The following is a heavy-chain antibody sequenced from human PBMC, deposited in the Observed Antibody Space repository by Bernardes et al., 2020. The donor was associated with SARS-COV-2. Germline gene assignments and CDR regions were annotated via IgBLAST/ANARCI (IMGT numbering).Heavy chain of an antibody. J-gene: IGHJ5*02. Sequence: GGSLRLSCAASGFTFSSFGMSWVRQAPGKGLEWMSTISGGGDGTHYPDSVKGRFTVSRDNSKNTLYLQMNSLRVEDTAVYYCAIDCSADPCDSWGQGTLVTVSS. CDR2: ISGGGDGT. D-gene: IGHD2-15*01. CDR1: GFTFSSFG. CDR3: AIDCSADPCDS. V-gene: IGHV3-23*01.